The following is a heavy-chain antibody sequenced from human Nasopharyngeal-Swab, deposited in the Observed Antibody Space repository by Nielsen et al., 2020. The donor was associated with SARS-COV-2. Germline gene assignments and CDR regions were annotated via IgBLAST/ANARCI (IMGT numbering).Heavy chain of an antibody. Sequence: GSLRLSCAVSGGSFSADYWGWIRQPPGRGLEWIGEINHSGSTNYNPSLKSRVTISVDPSKNQFSLRLSSVTAADTAVYYCTRGLSGIVPSPILGLGPYYYYYYMDVWGKGTTVTVSS. CDR1: GGSFSADY. J-gene: IGHJ6*03. D-gene: IGHD7-27*01. CDR2: INHSGST. CDR3: TRGLSGIVPSPILGLGPYYYYYYMDV. V-gene: IGHV4-34*01.